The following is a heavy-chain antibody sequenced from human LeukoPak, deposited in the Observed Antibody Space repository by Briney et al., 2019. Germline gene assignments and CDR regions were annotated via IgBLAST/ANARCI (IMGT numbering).Heavy chain of an antibody. CDR2: ISSGGTYE. D-gene: IGHD2-15*01. V-gene: IGHV3-30*01. CDR1: GFTFSNYA. J-gene: IGHJ5*02. Sequence: GGSLRLSCAASGFTFSNYAMHWVRQAPGKGLEWVSLISSGGTYEYYADSVKGRFTISRDNSKNTLYLQMNSLRTEDTAVYYCARQRVGFFRSWGQGTLVTVSS. CDR3: ARQRVGFFRS.